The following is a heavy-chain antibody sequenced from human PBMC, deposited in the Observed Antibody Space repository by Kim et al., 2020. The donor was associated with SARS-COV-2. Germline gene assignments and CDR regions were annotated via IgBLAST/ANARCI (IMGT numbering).Heavy chain of an antibody. CDR3: ARTRTAYNWLDA. V-gene: IGHV3-48*02. CDR1: GFIFNTYN. Sequence: GGSLRLSCAASGFIFNTYNLNWVRQSPGKGLEWVSWISSSGSPIYYADSVKGRFTISRDNAKNSLYLQMSGLKDEDTAVYYCARTRTAYNWLDAWGQGTLVTVSS. J-gene: IGHJ5*02. CDR2: ISSSGSPI.